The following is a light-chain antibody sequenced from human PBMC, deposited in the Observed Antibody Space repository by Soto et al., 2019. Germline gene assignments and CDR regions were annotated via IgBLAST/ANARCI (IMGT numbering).Light chain of an antibody. Sequence: IVMTQSPATLSVSPGERATLSCRASQSVSSDLAWYQQKPGQAPRLLIYGASTRATGIPARFSGSGSGNEFTLTISSLQSEDFAVYYCQQYNNWRSFGQGAKLEI. V-gene: IGKV3-15*01. CDR3: QQYNNWRS. CDR2: GAS. J-gene: IGKJ2*01. CDR1: QSVSSD.